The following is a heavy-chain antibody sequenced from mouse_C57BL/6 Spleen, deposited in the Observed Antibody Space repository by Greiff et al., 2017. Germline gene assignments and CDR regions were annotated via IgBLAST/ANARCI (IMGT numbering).Heavy chain of an antibody. Sequence: VQLKESGGDLVKPGGSLKLSCAASGFTFSSYGMSWVRQTPDKRLEWVATISSGGSYTYYPDSVKGRFTISRDNAKNTLYLQMSSLKSEDTAMYYCARYDDGYYDAMDYWGQGTSVTVSS. CDR3: ARYDDGYYDAMDY. V-gene: IGHV5-6*01. J-gene: IGHJ4*01. CDR1: GFTFSSYG. D-gene: IGHD2-3*01. CDR2: ISSGGSYT.